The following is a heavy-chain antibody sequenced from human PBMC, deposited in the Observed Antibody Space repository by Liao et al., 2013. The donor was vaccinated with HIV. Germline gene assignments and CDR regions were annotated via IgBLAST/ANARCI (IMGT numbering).Heavy chain of an antibody. V-gene: IGHV4-39*07. CDR1: GGSISSSSYY. D-gene: IGHD1-26*01. Sequence: QLQLQESGPGLVKPSETLSLTCTVSGGSISSSSYYWGWIRQPPGKGLEWIGSLYYSGNTYYTPSLKSRVTISVDTSKNQFSLKLSSVTAADTAVYYCARVWTYSGSPPDYWGQGTLVTVSS. J-gene: IGHJ4*02. CDR2: LYYSGNT. CDR3: ARVWTYSGSPPDY.